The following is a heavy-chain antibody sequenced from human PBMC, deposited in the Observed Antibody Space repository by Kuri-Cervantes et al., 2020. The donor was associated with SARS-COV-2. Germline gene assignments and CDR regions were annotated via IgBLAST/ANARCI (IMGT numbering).Heavy chain of an antibody. CDR3: ALGYWGSGYPRYYYYMDV. J-gene: IGHJ6*03. V-gene: IGHV1-69*13. D-gene: IGHD3-22*01. CDR2: IIPIFGTP. Sequence: SVKASCKASGYTFTSYGISWVRQAPGQGLVWMGGIIPIFGTPNYAPKFQGRITITADESTSSAYMELSSLRSDDTAVYYCALGYWGSGYPRYYYYMDVWGKGTTVTVS. CDR1: GYTFTSYG.